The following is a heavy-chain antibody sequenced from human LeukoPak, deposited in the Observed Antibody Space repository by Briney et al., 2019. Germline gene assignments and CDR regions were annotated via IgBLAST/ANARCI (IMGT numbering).Heavy chain of an antibody. D-gene: IGHD4-11*01. J-gene: IGHJ4*02. CDR3: ATTSAGERNYPRRPFGY. CDR1: GGSFSGYY. Sequence: SETLSLTCAVYGGSFSGYYWSWIRQPPGKGLEWIGEINHSGSTNYNPSLKSRVTISVDTSKNQFSLKLSSVTAADTAVYYCATTSAGERNYPRRPFGYWGQGTLVTVSS. CDR2: INHSGST. V-gene: IGHV4-34*01.